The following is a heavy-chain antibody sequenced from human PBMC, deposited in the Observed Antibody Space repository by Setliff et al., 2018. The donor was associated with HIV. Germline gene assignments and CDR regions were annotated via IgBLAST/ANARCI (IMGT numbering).Heavy chain of an antibody. Sequence: PGGSLRLSCAASGFSFSDSHMSWIRQAPGKGLECISYISTRSTSTNHADSVKGRLTITADKSTSTVYMELSSLRSEDTAVYFCGVGLIAAFVDYWGQGALVTVS. CDR3: GVGLIAAFVDY. D-gene: IGHD2-15*01. V-gene: IGHV3-11*03. CDR1: GFSFSDSH. J-gene: IGHJ4*02. CDR2: ISTRSTST.